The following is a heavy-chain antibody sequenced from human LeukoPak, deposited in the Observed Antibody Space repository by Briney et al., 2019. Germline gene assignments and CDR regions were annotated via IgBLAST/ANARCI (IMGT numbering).Heavy chain of an antibody. CDR2: IFYSGST. Sequence: SETLSLTCSVSGGSISSSNYYWGWIRQPPGKGLEWIGTIFYSGSTYYNPSLKSRVTISVDTSKNQFSLKLNSVTAADTAVYYCARDGAEGFSGAFDIWGQGTMVTVSS. CDR1: GGSISSSNYY. V-gene: IGHV4-39*07. CDR3: ARDGAEGFSGAFDI. J-gene: IGHJ3*02. D-gene: IGHD3-3*01.